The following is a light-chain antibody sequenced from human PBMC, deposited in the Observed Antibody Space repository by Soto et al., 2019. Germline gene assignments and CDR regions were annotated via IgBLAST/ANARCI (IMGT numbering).Light chain of an antibody. CDR1: QSVSTY. Sequence: EVVLPQSPDTLSLSPGDRATLSCRASQSVSTYLAWYQQKPGQAPRLLIYDASNRATGIPARFSGSGSGTDFTLTISSLEPEDFAVYYCQQRSNWPITFGQGTRLEIK. V-gene: IGKV3-11*01. CDR2: DAS. CDR3: QQRSNWPIT. J-gene: IGKJ5*01.